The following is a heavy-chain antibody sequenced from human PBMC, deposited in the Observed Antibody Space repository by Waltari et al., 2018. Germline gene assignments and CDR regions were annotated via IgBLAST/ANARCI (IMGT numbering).Heavy chain of an antibody. V-gene: IGHV4-39*01. CDR2: IYYSGST. CDR1: GGSISSSSYY. Sequence: QLQLQESGPGLVKPSETLSLTCTVSGGSISSSSYYWGWIRQPPGKGLEWIGSIYYSGSTYYHPSLKRRVTISVDTSKNQFSLKLSSVTAADTAVYYCASRVAGMRWSDYWGQGTLVTVSS. D-gene: IGHD6-19*01. CDR3: ASRVAGMRWSDY. J-gene: IGHJ4*02.